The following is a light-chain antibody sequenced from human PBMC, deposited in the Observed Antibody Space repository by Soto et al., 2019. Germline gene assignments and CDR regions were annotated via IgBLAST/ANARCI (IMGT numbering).Light chain of an antibody. V-gene: IGLV2-14*01. CDR3: SSCTSTSTCL. CDR1: SSDVGGYNY. CDR2: EVS. Sequence: QSALTQPASVSGSPGQSITISCTGTSSDVGGYNYVSWYQQHPGKAPKLIIYEVSNRPSGVSNRFSGSKSGNTASLTISGLQPEDETDYYCSSCTSTSTCLFGTGTKVTVL. J-gene: IGLJ1*01.